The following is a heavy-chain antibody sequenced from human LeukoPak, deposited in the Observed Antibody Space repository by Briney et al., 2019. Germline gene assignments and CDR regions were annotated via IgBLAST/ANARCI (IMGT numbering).Heavy chain of an antibody. V-gene: IGHV4-30-2*01. J-gene: IGHJ5*02. CDR1: GGSISSGGYS. D-gene: IGHD2-15*01. CDR3: ARGSLLPGLRRWWSDP. Sequence: KTSETLSLTCAVSGGSISSGGYSWSWIRQPPGKGLEWIGYIYHSGSTYYNPSLESRVTISVDRSKNQFSLKLSSVTAADTAVYYCARGSLLPGLRRWWSDPWGQGTLVTVSS. CDR2: IYHSGST.